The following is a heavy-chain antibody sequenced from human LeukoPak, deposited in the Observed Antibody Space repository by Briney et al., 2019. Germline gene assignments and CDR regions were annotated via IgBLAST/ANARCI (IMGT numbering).Heavy chain of an antibody. J-gene: IGHJ4*02. D-gene: IGHD2-2*01. Sequence: GGSLRLSCAASGFTFSAYGMHWVRQAPGKGLEWVAIISYDGSNKYYPDSVKGRFTISRDDSKNTLYLQMNSLRAEDTAVYYCARDLSIVVPSEEHYFDYWGQGTLVTVSS. CDR2: ISYDGSNK. CDR3: ARDLSIVVPSEEHYFDY. V-gene: IGHV3-30*03. CDR1: GFTFSAYG.